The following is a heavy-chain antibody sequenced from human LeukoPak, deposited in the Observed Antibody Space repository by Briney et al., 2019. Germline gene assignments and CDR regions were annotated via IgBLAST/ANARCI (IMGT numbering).Heavy chain of an antibody. CDR1: GFTFDDYG. J-gene: IGHJ5*02. D-gene: IGHD2-15*01. CDR2: INWNGDST. V-gene: IGHV3-20*04. Sequence: GGSLRLSCAASGFTFDDYGMSWVRQAPGKGLEWGTGINWNGDSTGYADSVKGRFTISRDNAKNSLYLQMNSLRAEDTALYYCARAGWELLAGWFDPWGQGTLVTVSS. CDR3: ARAGWELLAGWFDP.